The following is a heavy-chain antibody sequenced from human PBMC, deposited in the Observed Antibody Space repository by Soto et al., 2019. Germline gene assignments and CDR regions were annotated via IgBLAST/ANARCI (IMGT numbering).Heavy chain of an antibody. V-gene: IGHV1-69*08. CDR3: ARDSRGTLGAAADP. CDR1: GGTFSSYT. CDR2: IIPILGIA. Sequence: QVQLVQSGAEVKKPGSSVKVSCKASGGTFSSYTISWVRQAPGQGLEWMGRIIPILGIANYAQKFQGRVTITAEKSTSTAYMELSSLRSEDTAVYYCARDSRGTLGAAADPWGQGTLVTVSS. J-gene: IGHJ5*02. D-gene: IGHD6-13*01.